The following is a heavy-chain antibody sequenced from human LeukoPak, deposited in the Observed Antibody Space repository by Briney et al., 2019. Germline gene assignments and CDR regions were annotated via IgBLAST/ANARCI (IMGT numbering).Heavy chain of an antibody. D-gene: IGHD3-9*01. Sequence: GGSLRLSCAASGFTVSSNYMSWVRQAAGKGLEWVSVIYSGGSTYYADSVKGRFTISRDNSKNTLYLQMNSLRAEDTAVYYCAREDRRNYDILTGYYNRNYYYGMDVWGQGTTVTVSS. CDR3: AREDRRNYDILTGYYNRNYYYGMDV. V-gene: IGHV3-53*01. CDR2: IYSGGST. J-gene: IGHJ6*02. CDR1: GFTVSSNY.